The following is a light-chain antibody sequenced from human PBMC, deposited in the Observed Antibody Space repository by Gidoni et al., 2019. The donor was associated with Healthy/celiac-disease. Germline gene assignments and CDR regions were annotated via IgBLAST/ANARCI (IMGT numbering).Light chain of an antibody. Sequence: EIVLTQSPATLSLSPGERATLSCRASQSVSSSLAWYQLKPGQAPRLLIYDASNRATGIPARFSGSGSGTDFTLTISCLEPEDFSVYYCQQRSNWPPFTFGPGTKVDIK. CDR3: QQRSNWPPFT. CDR1: QSVSSS. J-gene: IGKJ3*01. CDR2: DAS. V-gene: IGKV3-11*01.